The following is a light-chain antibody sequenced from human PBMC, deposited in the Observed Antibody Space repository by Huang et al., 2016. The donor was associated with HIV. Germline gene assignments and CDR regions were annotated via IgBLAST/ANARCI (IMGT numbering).Light chain of an antibody. CDR3: QQYHGIPWT. J-gene: IGKJ1*01. CDR1: QSIGNS. CDR2: ATS. V-gene: IGKV1-NL1*01. Sequence: DIQMTQSPSSLSASVGDRVTITCRASQSIGNSLAWYQQKPEKAPRLLLYATSRLESGVPSRFSGSGSGTHYTLTICTLQPEDIASYYCQQYHGIPWTFGQGTKVEIK.